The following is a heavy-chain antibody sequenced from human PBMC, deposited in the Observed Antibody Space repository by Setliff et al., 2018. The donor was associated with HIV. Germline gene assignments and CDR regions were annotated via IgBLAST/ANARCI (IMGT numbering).Heavy chain of an antibody. D-gene: IGHD2-15*01. Sequence: GASVKVSCKASGYTFAGYVIHWVRQAPGQGLAWVGWINIYNGDRTYADNFQYRVTMTADTSTSTVYMELRHLRYDDTAVYYCARDSSASRTPPLHWGQGTLVTVSS. CDR2: INIYNGDR. CDR3: ARDSSASRTPPLH. V-gene: IGHV1-18*01. J-gene: IGHJ4*02. CDR1: GYTFAGYV.